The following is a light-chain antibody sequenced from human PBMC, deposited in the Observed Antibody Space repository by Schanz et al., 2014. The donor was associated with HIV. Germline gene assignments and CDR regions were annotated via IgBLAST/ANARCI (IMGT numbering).Light chain of an antibody. CDR2: DVS. CDR1: SSDVGGYNY. Sequence: QSALTQPASVSGSPGQSITISCTGTSSDVGGYNYVSWYQQHPGIAPKLMIYDVSNRPSGVSTRFSGSKSGNTASLTISGLQAEDEADYYCNTYTSTSTPYVFGAGTKLTVL. V-gene: IGLV2-14*03. CDR3: NTYTSTSTPYV. J-gene: IGLJ1*01.